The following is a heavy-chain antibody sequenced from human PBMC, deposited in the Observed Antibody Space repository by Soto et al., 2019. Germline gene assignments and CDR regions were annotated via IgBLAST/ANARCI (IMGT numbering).Heavy chain of an antibody. D-gene: IGHD6-6*01. CDR3: AHSRPPRLLDY. J-gene: IGHJ4*02. CDR1: GYSFTSYW. Sequence: GESLKISCKGSGYSFTSYWIGWVRQMPGKGLEWMGIIYPGDSDTRYSPSFQGQVTISADKSKNQVVLTMTNMDPVDTATYYCAHSRPPRLLDYWGQGTLVTSPQ. V-gene: IGHV5-51*01. CDR2: IYPGDSDT.